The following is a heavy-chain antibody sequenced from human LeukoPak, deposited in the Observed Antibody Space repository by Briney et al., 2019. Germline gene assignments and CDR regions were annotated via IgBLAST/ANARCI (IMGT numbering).Heavy chain of an antibody. J-gene: IGHJ4*02. Sequence: PSETLSLTCTVSGGSFSSYYWSWIRQPPGKGLEWIGYIYYSGRTNHNPSLKSRVTMSVDTSKNQFSLKRSSVTAADTAVYYCARHGDSSGYYYYFDYWGQGTLVTVSS. CDR1: GGSFSSYY. V-gene: IGHV4-59*08. CDR2: IYYSGRT. D-gene: IGHD3-22*01. CDR3: ARHGDSSGYYYYFDY.